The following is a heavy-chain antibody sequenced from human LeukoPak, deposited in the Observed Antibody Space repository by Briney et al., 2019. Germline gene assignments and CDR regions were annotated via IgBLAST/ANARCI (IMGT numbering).Heavy chain of an antibody. J-gene: IGHJ4*02. V-gene: IGHV1-2*02. CDR2: IHPNNGAT. CDR1: GYTLTGRG. CDR3: ARDGPAQMVDFDY. Sequence: ASVKVSCKASGYTLTGRGRYRFWLRQAPGQGLDCVGWIHPNNGATLYAQKFQGRVAMTTDTSISTAYVELSRLRPDDTAMYYCARDGPAQMVDFDYWGQGTLVTVSS. D-gene: IGHD3-10*01.